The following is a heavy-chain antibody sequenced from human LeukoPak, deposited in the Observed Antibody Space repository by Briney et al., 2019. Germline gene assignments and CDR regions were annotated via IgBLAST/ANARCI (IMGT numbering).Heavy chain of an antibody. D-gene: IGHD5-12*01. Sequence: GGSLRLSCAASGFTFSSYGMHWVRQAPGKGLEWVAVIWYDGSNKYYADSVKGRFTISRDNSKNTLYLQMNSLRAEDTAVYYCAREGYSAYATLYYFDYWGQGTLVTVSS. J-gene: IGHJ4*02. V-gene: IGHV3-33*01. CDR2: IWYDGSNK. CDR3: AREGYSAYATLYYFDY. CDR1: GFTFSSYG.